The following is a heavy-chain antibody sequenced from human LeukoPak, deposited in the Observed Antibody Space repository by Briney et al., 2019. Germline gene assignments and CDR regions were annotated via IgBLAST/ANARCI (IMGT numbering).Heavy chain of an antibody. V-gene: IGHV5-51*01. CDR2: IHPGDSDT. J-gene: IGHJ4*02. CDR3: ARSGNQLLSPGAY. Sequence: GESLKISCKGSGYSFTSYWIGWVRQMPGKGLEWMGIIHPGDSDTRYSPSFQDQVTISADKSISTAYLQWSSLKASDTAMYYCARSGNQLLSPGAYWGQGTLVTVSS. CDR1: GYSFTSYW. D-gene: IGHD2-2*01.